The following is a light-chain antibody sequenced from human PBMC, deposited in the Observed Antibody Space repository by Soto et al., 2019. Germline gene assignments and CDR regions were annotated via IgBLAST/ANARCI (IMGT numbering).Light chain of an antibody. Sequence: DIQMTQSPSSLSASVGDRVTITCRASQSISNYLNWYQQKPGKAPKLLIYGASSLQSGVPSRFSGSGSGTDFTLTISSLQPEDFATYYCQQSYSTTVFTFGPGTKVDIK. J-gene: IGKJ3*01. CDR2: GAS. CDR1: QSISNY. CDR3: QQSYSTTVFT. V-gene: IGKV1-39*01.